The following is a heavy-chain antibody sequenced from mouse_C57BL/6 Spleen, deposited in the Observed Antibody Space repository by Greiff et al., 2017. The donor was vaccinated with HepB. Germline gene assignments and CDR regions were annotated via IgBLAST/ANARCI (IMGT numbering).Heavy chain of an antibody. J-gene: IGHJ1*03. D-gene: IGHD1-1*01. V-gene: IGHV7-1*01. CDR3: ARDADYYGSSWYFDV. CDR1: GFTFSDFY. Sequence: EVQRVESGGGLVQSGRSLRLSCATSGFTFSDFYMEWVRQAPGKGLEWIAASRNKANDYTTEYSASVKGRFIVSRDTSQSILYLQMNALRAEETAIYYCARDADYYGSSWYFDVWGTGTTVTVSS. CDR2: SRNKANDYTT.